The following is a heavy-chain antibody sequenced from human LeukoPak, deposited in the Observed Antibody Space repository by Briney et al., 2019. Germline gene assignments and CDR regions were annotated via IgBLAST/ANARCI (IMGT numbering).Heavy chain of an antibody. J-gene: IGHJ4*02. Sequence: LPGGSLRLSCAAPGFTFSSYAMSWVRQAPWKGLERVSATSGSGGSTYYADSVKGRFTISRDNSKNTLYLQMNSLRAEDTAVYYCAKKYSPKEYYFDYWGQGTLVTVSS. CDR3: AKKYSPKEYYFDY. CDR1: GFTFSSYA. D-gene: IGHD5-18*01. V-gene: IGHV3-23*01. CDR2: TSGSGGST.